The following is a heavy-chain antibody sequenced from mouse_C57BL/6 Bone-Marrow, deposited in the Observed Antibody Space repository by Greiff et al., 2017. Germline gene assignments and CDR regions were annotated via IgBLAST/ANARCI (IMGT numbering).Heavy chain of an antibody. CDR1: GYTFPSYW. V-gene: IGHV1-50*01. CDR3: ARGITTVVDPLFDY. J-gene: IGHJ2*01. D-gene: IGHD1-1*01. Sequence: VQLQQPGAELVKPGASVKLSCKASGYTFPSYWMPWVKPRPGQGLEWIGEIDPSDSYTNYNQKFKGKATLTVDTSSSTAYMQPSSLTSDDSEVYYWARGITTVVDPLFDYWGQGTTHTGSS. CDR2: IDPSDSYT.